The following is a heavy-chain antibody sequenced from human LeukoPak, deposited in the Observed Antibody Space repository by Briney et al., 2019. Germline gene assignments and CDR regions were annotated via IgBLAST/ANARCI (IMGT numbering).Heavy chain of an antibody. CDR3: ARDEYKADAY. CDR1: GFTFSDHY. Sequence: GGSLRLSCAASGFTFSDHYMDWVRQAPGKGLEWMSVISGDGESTHYADSVKGRFTISRDNSKNTLYLQMNSLRAEDTAVYYCARDEYKADAYWGQGTLVTVSS. V-gene: IGHV3-23*01. J-gene: IGHJ4*02. CDR2: ISGDGEST. D-gene: IGHD2/OR15-2a*01.